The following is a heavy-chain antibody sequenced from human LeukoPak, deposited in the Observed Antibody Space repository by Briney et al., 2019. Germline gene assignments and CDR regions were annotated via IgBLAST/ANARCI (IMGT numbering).Heavy chain of an antibody. CDR3: AREKWELLAFDY. V-gene: IGHV3-21*06. Sequence: PGGSLRLSCAASGFTFSSYGMHWVRQAPGKGLEWVSSISASGDYIYYADSVKGRFTISRDNAKNSLFLQINSLRAEDTAVYYCAREKWELLAFDYWGQGTLVTVSS. CDR2: ISASGDYI. CDR1: GFTFSSYG. J-gene: IGHJ4*02. D-gene: IGHD1-26*01.